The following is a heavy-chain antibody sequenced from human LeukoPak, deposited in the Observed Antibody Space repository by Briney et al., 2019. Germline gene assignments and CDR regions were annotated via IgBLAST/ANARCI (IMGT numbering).Heavy chain of an antibody. V-gene: IGHV4-39*07. Sequence: SETLSLTCTVSGGSISSSSHYWGWIRQPPGKGLEWIGSIYYSGATYYNPSLKSRVTVSGDTSNKQVSLKMTSVTAADTAVYFCARGRDYIWGMSGYWGQGTQVIVSS. CDR3: ARGRDYIWGMSGY. CDR1: GGSISSSSHY. CDR2: IYYSGAT. D-gene: IGHD3-16*01. J-gene: IGHJ4*02.